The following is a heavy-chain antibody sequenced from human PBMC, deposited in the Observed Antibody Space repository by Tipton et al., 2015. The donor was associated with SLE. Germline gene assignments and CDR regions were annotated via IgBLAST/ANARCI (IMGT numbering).Heavy chain of an antibody. D-gene: IGHD3-16*01. J-gene: IGHJ3*02. Sequence: SLRLSCAASGLTFSSYAMSWLRQTPGKGLEWVSAISGSGGSTYYADSVKGRFTISRDNAKNSLYLQMNSLRAEDTAVYYCAREIYDYVWGRLDAFDIWGQGTMVTVSS. V-gene: IGHV3-23*01. CDR2: ISGSGGST. CDR3: AREIYDYVWGRLDAFDI. CDR1: GLTFSSYA.